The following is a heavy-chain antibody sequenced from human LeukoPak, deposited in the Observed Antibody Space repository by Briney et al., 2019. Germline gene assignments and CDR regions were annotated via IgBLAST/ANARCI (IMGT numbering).Heavy chain of an antibody. CDR1: GFTFSDYA. D-gene: IGHD4-17*01. V-gene: IGHV3-23*01. CDR2: ITGSGTTT. J-gene: IGHJ4*02. Sequence: GGSLRLSCAASGFTFSDYAMHWVRQAPGKGLEWVSSITGSGTTTRYADSVKGRFTISRDNSVDTLYLQMNSLSAEDTAVYYCGIDPNGDYIGAFDFWGQGTLVTVSS. CDR3: GIDPNGDYIGAFDF.